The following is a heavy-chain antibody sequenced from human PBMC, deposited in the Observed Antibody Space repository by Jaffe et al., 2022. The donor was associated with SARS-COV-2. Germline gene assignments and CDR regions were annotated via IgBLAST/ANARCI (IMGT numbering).Heavy chain of an antibody. CDR1: GGSISSYY. V-gene: IGHV4-59*01. CDR3: ARGVHSSGWPYYYYYYMDV. Sequence: QVQLQESGPGLVKPSETLSLTCTVSGGSISSYYWSWIRQPPGKGLEWIGYIYYSGSTNYNPSLKSRVTISVDTSKNQFSLKLSSVTAADTAVYYCARGVHSSGWPYYYYYYMDVWGKGTTVTVSS. D-gene: IGHD6-19*01. J-gene: IGHJ6*03. CDR2: IYYSGST.